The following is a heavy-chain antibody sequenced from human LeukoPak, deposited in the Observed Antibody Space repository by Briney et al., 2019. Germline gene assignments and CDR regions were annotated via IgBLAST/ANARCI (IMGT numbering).Heavy chain of an antibody. CDR2: IYYSGST. D-gene: IGHD4-17*01. CDR3: ARETVTLAFDI. CDR1: GGSISSYY. V-gene: IGHV4-59*01. J-gene: IGHJ3*02. Sequence: SETLSLTCTVSGGSISSYYWSWIRQPPGKGLEWIGYIYYSGSTNYNPSLKSRVTISVDTPKNQFSLKLSSVTAADTAVYYCARETVTLAFDIWGQGTMVTVSS.